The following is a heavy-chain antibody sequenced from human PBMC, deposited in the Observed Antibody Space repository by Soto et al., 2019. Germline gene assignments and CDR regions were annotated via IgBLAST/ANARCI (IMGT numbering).Heavy chain of an antibody. CDR1: GYTFTSYG. CDR2: ISAYNGNT. J-gene: IGHJ6*02. V-gene: IGHV1-18*01. CDR3: ARDREVRGVVFYYGMEV. D-gene: IGHD3-10*01. Sequence: ASVKVSCKASGYTFTSYGISWVRQAPGQGLEWMGWISAYNGNTNYAQKLRGRVTMTTDTSTSTAYMELRSLRSDDTAVYYCARDREVRGVVFYYGMEVWGQGTTVTVPS.